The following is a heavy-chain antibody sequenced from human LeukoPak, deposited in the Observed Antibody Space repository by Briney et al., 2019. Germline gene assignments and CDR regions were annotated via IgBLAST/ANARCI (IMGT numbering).Heavy chain of an antibody. CDR3: AREGRGYYDSSGHYNWFDP. V-gene: IGHV3-30*02. J-gene: IGHJ5*02. Sequence: GGSLRLSCAASGFTFSSYGMHWVRQAPGKGLEWVAFIRYDGSNKYYADSVKGRFTISRDNSKNTLYLQMNSLRAEDTAVYYCAREGRGYYDSSGHYNWFDPWGQGTLVTVSS. CDR1: GFTFSSYG. D-gene: IGHD3-22*01. CDR2: IRYDGSNK.